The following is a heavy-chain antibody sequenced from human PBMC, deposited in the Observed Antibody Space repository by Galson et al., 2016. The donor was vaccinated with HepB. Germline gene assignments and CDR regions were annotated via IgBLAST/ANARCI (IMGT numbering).Heavy chain of an antibody. Sequence: SCKASGGTFTNYVITWVRQAPGQGLECMGGIIPMFGVPNYAQKFQGRVTITADDSTNTAYLEMTRLTYEDTAVYYCARGEDGMDVWGRGTTIIVSS. V-gene: IGHV1-69*01. J-gene: IGHJ6*02. CDR2: IIPMFGVP. CDR1: GGTFTNYV. CDR3: ARGEDGMDV.